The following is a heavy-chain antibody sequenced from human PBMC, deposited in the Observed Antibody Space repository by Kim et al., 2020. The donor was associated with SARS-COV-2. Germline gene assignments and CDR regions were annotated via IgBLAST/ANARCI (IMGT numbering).Heavy chain of an antibody. D-gene: IGHD2-8*02. CDR1: GYIFTDFV. Sequence: ASVKVSCKASGYIFTDFVIQWVRQAPGQGLEWMGWINAGTGNTKFSQHFQGRVTFTRDTSANTASMELSSLRSEDTAVYYCARDLFHTGFDYWGQGTLVAVSS. J-gene: IGHJ4*02. CDR3: ARDLFHTGFDY. V-gene: IGHV1-3*01. CDR2: INAGTGNT.